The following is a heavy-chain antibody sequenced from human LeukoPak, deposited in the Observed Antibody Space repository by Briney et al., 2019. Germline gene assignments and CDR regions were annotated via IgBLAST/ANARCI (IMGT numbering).Heavy chain of an antibody. CDR2: IYYSGST. Sequence: SETLSLTCTVSGGSISSSSYYWGWIRQPPGKGLEWIGSIYYSGSTYYNPSLKSRVTISVDTSKNQFSLKLSSVVAADTAVYYCARHNDYGDYVVDYWGQGTLVTVSS. CDR1: GGSISSSSYY. V-gene: IGHV4-39*01. D-gene: IGHD4-17*01. CDR3: ARHNDYGDYVVDY. J-gene: IGHJ4*02.